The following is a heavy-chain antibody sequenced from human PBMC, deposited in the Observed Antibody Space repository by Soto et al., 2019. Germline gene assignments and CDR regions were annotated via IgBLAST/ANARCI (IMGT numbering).Heavy chain of an antibody. CDR2: IIPLFETP. D-gene: IGHD6-6*01. CDR3: ARGRGGRIDYSTSSHYYYYGMDV. J-gene: IGHJ6*02. V-gene: IGHV1-69*01. Sequence: QVQLEQSGAEMKRPGSSVKVSCKASGDTLYNYAFSWVRQAPGQGVEWMGGIIPLFETPDYAQKFQGRVTITADESTGTVFMELRSLRSEDTAVYYCARGRGGRIDYSTSSHYYYYGMDVWGQGTTVTVSS. CDR1: GDTLYNYA.